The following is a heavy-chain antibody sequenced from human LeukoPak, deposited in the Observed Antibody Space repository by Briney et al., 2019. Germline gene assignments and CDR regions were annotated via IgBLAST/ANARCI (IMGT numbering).Heavy chain of an antibody. J-gene: IGHJ4*02. D-gene: IGHD1-7*01. V-gene: IGHV1-18*01. CDR2: ISAYSGNT. CDR1: GYTFTTYG. Sequence: ASVKVSCKASGYTFTTYGITWVRQAPGQGLEWMGWISAYSGNTNYALKLQGRVTMTTDTSTSTAYMELRSLRSDDTAVYYCAKDERNWNYNLASQTYDWGQGTLVTVSS. CDR3: AKDERNWNYNLASQTYD.